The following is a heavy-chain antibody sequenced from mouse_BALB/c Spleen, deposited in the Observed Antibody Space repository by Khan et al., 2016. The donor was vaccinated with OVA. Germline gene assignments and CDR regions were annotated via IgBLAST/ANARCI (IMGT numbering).Heavy chain of an antibody. V-gene: IGHV5-9-3*01. Sequence: EVELVESGGGFVKPGGSLKLSCAASGFTFRNYALSWVRQTPEKSLEWVTTISSGGSFPSSPDIVKGRFTISRDNAENTLYLQMSSLRSEDTAMYYRARTPDYYGSCYFDYYGQVTTLPGSS. CDR3: ARTPDYYGSCYFDY. CDR2: ISSGGSFP. J-gene: IGHJ2*01. CDR1: GFTFRNYA. D-gene: IGHD1-1*01.